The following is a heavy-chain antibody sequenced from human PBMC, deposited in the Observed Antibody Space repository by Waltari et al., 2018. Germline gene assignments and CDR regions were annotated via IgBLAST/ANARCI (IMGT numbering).Heavy chain of an antibody. J-gene: IGHJ6*02. V-gene: IGHV4-34*01. CDR1: GGSFSGYY. D-gene: IGHD2-2*03. CDR3: ARGRVGYCSSTSCYEGGDGYGMDV. CDR2: INHSGST. Sequence: QVQLQQWGAGLLKPSETLSLTCAVYGGSFSGYYWSWIRQPPGKGLEWIGEINHSGSTNYNPSRKSRVTISVDTSKNQFALKLSSVTAADTAVYYCARGRVGYCSSTSCYEGGDGYGMDVWGQGTTVTVSS.